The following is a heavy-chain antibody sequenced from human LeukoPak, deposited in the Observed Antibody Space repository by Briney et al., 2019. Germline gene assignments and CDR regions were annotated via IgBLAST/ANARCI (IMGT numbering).Heavy chain of an antibody. CDR1: GGSISSSTYY. V-gene: IGHV4-39*07. J-gene: IGHJ6*03. CDR3: ARVRYYSSSSRYYYYYMDV. CDR2: IYYSGTT. Sequence: SETLSLTCTVSGGSISSSTYYWAWVRQPPGKGLEWIASIYYSGTTYYNPSLKSRVTISVDTSKNQFSLKLSSVTAADTAVYYCARVRYYSSSSRYYYYYMDVWGKGTTVTVSS. D-gene: IGHD6-6*01.